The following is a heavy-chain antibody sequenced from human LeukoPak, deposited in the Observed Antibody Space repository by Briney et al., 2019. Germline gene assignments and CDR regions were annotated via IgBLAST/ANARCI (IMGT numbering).Heavy chain of an antibody. CDR3: ARGRADYPSYYYYYMDV. CDR1: GGTFSSYA. CDR2: IIPIFSTA. D-gene: IGHD3-16*01. V-gene: IGHV1-69*01. Sequence: SVKVSCKASGGTFSSYAISWVRQAPGQGLEWMGGIIPIFSTANYAQKFQGRVTITADESTSTAYMELSSLRSEDTAVYYCARGRADYPSYYYYYMDVWGKGTTVTVSS. J-gene: IGHJ6*03.